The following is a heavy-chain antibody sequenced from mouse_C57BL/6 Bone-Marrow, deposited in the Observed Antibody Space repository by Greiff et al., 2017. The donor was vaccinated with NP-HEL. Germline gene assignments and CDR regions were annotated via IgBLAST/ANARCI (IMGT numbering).Heavy chain of an antibody. J-gene: IGHJ2*01. Sequence: EVQLVESGPELVKPGASVKMSCKASGYTFTDYNMHWVKQSHGKSLEWIGYINPNNGGTSYNQKFKDKATLTADKSSSTAYMQLSSLTYEDSAVYYCARGGEYGYVYFDYWGQGTTLTVSS. V-gene: IGHV1-22*01. CDR1: GYTFTDYN. D-gene: IGHD2-2*01. CDR2: INPNNGGT. CDR3: ARGGEYGYVYFDY.